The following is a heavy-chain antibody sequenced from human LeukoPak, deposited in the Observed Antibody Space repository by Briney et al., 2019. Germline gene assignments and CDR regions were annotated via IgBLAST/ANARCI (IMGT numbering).Heavy chain of an antibody. J-gene: IGHJ2*01. CDR1: GGPITCYF. V-gene: IGHV4-59*01. D-gene: IGHD3-10*01. CDR2: IYYSGRT. Sequence: SETLSLTCTVSGGPITCYFWSWIRQPPGKGLEWIGYIYYSGRTNYNPSLKSRVAISKNTSKNQFSLRLTSVTAADTAVYYCARGGFGELLPDWFFDLWGRGTLVTVSS. CDR3: ARGGFGELLPDWFFDL.